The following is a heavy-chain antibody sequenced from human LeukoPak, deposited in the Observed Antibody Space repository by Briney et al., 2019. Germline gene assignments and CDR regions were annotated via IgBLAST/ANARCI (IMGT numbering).Heavy chain of an antibody. CDR3: ARIGLSGYLYYFDY. CDR1: GYTFTSYD. J-gene: IGHJ4*02. V-gene: IGHV1-8*03. Sequence: ASVKVSCKASGYTFTSYDINWVRQATGQGLEWMGWMNPNSGNTGYAQKFQGRVTITRNTSISTAYMELSSLRSEDTAVYYCARIGLSGYLYYFDYWGQGILVTVSS. CDR2: MNPNSGNT. D-gene: IGHD3-3*01.